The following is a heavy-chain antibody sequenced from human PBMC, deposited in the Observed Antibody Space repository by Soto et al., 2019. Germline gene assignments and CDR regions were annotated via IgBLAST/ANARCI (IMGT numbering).Heavy chain of an antibody. CDR1: GGSFSGYY. J-gene: IGHJ4*02. Sequence: SETLSLTCAVYGGSFSGYYWSWIRQPPGKGLEWIGEINHSGSTNYNPSLKRRVTISVDTSKNQFSLKLSSVTAADTAVYYCARVSSGDLGPNWGQGTLVTVSS. CDR3: ARVSSGDLGPN. D-gene: IGHD3-10*01. V-gene: IGHV4-34*01. CDR2: INHSGST.